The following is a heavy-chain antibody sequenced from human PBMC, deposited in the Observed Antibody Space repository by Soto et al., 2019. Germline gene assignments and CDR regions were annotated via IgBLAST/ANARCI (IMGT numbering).Heavy chain of an antibody. D-gene: IGHD3-3*01. J-gene: IGHJ5*02. V-gene: IGHV3-23*01. Sequence: GGSLRLSCAASGFTFSSYAMSWVRQAPGKGLEWVSAISGSGGSTYYADSVEGRFTISRDNSKNTLYLQMNSLRAEDTAVYYCANTRPVYYDFWSGYNWFDPWGQGTLVTVSS. CDR2: ISGSGGST. CDR3: ANTRPVYYDFWSGYNWFDP. CDR1: GFTFSSYA.